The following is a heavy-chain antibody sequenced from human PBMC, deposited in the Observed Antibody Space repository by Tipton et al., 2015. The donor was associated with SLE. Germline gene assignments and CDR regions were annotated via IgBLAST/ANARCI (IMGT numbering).Heavy chain of an antibody. CDR2: IFYSGST. CDR1: GGSIDTAY. CDR3: ARDEALGYFDS. V-gene: IGHV4-59*01. D-gene: IGHD7-27*01. Sequence: LRLSCTVSGGSIDTAYWSWIRQPPGKGLEWIGYIFYSGSTDYNPSLKSRVTMSIDTSKSQFSLKLSSVTAADTAVYYCARDEALGYFDSSGLGTLVTVSS. J-gene: IGHJ4*02.